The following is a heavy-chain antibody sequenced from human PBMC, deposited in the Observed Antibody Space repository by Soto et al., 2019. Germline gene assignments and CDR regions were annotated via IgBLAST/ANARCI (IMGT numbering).Heavy chain of an antibody. Sequence: SETLSLTCTVSSGSISSYNWNWVRQPPGKGLEWIGFIKYSGSTHYNPSLKSRVTISLDTSKNQFSLKLNSVTAADTAVYYCARENYYALDYWGPGTLVTVSS. J-gene: IGHJ4*02. CDR2: IKYSGST. CDR1: SGSISSYN. V-gene: IGHV4-59*01. D-gene: IGHD3-10*01. CDR3: ARENYYALDY.